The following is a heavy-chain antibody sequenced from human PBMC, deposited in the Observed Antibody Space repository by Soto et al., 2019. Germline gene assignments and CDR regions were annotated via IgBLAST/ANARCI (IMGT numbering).Heavy chain of an antibody. D-gene: IGHD1-26*01. V-gene: IGHV3-21*01. CDR3: AKDSLELGRFDY. CDR2: ISSSSSYI. J-gene: IGHJ4*02. Sequence: LRLSCAASGFTFSSYSMNWVRQAPGKGLEWVSSISSSSSYIYYADSVKGRFTISRDNSKNTLYLQMNSLRAEDTAVYYCAKDSLELGRFDYWGQGTLVTVSS. CDR1: GFTFSSYS.